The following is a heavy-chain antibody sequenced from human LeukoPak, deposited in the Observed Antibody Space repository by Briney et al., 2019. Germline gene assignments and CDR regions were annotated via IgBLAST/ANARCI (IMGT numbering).Heavy chain of an antibody. D-gene: IGHD3-22*01. J-gene: IGHJ4*02. V-gene: IGHV3-30*02. Sequence: GGSLRLSCAASGFTFSSYGMHWVRQAPGKGLEWVAFIRFDGSNKYYADSVKGRFTISRDNSKNTLYLQMNSLRAEDTAVYYCARVTGYIVEDYFDYWGQGTLVTVSS. CDR3: ARVTGYIVEDYFDY. CDR2: IRFDGSNK. CDR1: GFTFSSYG.